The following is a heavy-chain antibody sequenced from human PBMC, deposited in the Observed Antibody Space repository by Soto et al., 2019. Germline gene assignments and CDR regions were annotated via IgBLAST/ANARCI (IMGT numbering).Heavy chain of an antibody. J-gene: IGHJ4*02. CDR3: ARDSGTYYYDSSGPPYFDY. D-gene: IGHD3-22*01. V-gene: IGHV1-18*01. CDR2: ISAYNGNT. CDR1: GYTFTSYG. Sequence: ASVNVSCKASGYTFTSYGISWVRQAPGQGLEWMGWISAYNGNTNYAQELQGRVTMTTDTSTSTAYMELRSLRSDDTAVYYCARDSGTYYYDSSGPPYFDYWGQGTLVTVSS.